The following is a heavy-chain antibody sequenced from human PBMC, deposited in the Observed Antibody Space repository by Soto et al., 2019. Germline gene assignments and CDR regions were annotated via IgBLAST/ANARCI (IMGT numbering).Heavy chain of an antibody. J-gene: IGHJ5*02. CDR3: ARTGSSSWFWFDP. CDR2: INAGNGNT. D-gene: IGHD6-13*01. V-gene: IGHV1-3*01. CDR1: GYTFTSYA. Sequence: GASVKVSCKASGYTFTSYAIHWVRQAPGQRLEWMGWINAGNGNTQYSQKFQGRVTITRDTSASTVYMELSSLRSEDTAVYYCARTGSSSWFWFDPWGQGTLVTVSS.